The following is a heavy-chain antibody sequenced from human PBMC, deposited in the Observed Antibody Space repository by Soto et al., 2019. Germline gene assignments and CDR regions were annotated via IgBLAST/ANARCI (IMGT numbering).Heavy chain of an antibody. J-gene: IGHJ3*02. D-gene: IGHD3-10*01. CDR2: ISCSVGST. CDR1: GFTFSSHS. CDR3: ARTMPVSDFRGAFDI. Sequence: GGSLSLSCAASGFTFSSHSMSWVRQAPGEGLEWVSAISCSVGSTYYADSVRGQFTISRDNSKNTLYLQMNSLRAEDTAVYYCARTMPVSDFRGAFDIWGQGSMVTVSS. V-gene: IGHV3-23*01.